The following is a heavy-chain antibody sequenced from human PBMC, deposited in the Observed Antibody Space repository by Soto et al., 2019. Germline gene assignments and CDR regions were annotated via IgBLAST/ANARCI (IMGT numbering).Heavy chain of an antibody. CDR2: INAGNGNT. Sequence: GASVKVSCKASGYTFTSYAMHWVRQAPGQRQERMGWINAGNGNTKYSQKFQGRVTITRDTSASTAYMELSSLRSEDTAVYYCASQGEYYYDSSGYYSYWGQGTLVTVSS. D-gene: IGHD3-22*01. CDR1: GYTFTSYA. J-gene: IGHJ4*02. CDR3: ASQGEYYYDSSGYYSY. V-gene: IGHV1-3*01.